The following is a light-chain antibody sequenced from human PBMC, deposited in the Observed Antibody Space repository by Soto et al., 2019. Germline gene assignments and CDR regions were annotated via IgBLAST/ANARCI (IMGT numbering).Light chain of an antibody. J-gene: IGKJ2*01. Sequence: ETLLTQSPATLSVSPGERATLSCRASQSVRDNLAWYQQKPGQAPRLLIYGASTRAPGIPDRFSGSGFGTEFSHTISSLQSEDFAVYYCQQHNDWPPSTFGQVTKLEIK. CDR3: QQHNDWPPST. CDR2: GAS. V-gene: IGKV3-15*01. CDR1: QSVRDN.